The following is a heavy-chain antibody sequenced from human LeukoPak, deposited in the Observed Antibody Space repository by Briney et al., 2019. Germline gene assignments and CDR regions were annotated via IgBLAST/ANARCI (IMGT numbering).Heavy chain of an antibody. CDR3: ARAWTDYYYDSSGPTYWYFDL. Sequence: SETLSLTCAVSGGSISSGSYYWSWIRQPAGKGLEWIGRIYTSGSTNYNPSLKSRVTISVDTSKNQFSLKLSSVTAADTAVYYCARAWTDYYYDSSGPTYWYFDLWGRGTLVTVSS. CDR2: IYTSGST. CDR1: GGSISSGSYY. V-gene: IGHV4-61*02. J-gene: IGHJ2*01. D-gene: IGHD3-22*01.